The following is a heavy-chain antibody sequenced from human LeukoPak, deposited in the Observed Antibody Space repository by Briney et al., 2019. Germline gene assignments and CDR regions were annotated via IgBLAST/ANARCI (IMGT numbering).Heavy chain of an antibody. CDR1: GGTFSSYA. CDR2: IIPIFGTA. Sequence: SVKVSCKASGGTFSSYAISWVRQAPGQGLEWMGGIIPIFGTANYAQKFQGRVTITTDESTSTAYMELSSLRSEDTAVYYCARDLYYVSSGYGYWGQGTLVTVSS. D-gene: IGHD3-22*01. V-gene: IGHV1-69*05. CDR3: ARDLYYVSSGYGY. J-gene: IGHJ4*02.